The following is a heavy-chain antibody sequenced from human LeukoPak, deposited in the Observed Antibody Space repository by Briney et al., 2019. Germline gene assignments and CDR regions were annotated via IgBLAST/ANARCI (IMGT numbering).Heavy chain of an antibody. Sequence: SGPTLVNPTQPLTLTCTFSGFSLSTSGVGVGWIRQPPGKALEGLALIYWDDEKRYSPSLKSRLTITKDTSKNQVVLTMTNMDPVDTATYYCAHMRLAARLDPWGQGTLVTVSS. CDR3: AHMRLAARLDP. D-gene: IGHD6-6*01. J-gene: IGHJ5*02. CDR1: GFSLSTSGVG. V-gene: IGHV2-5*02. CDR2: IYWDDEK.